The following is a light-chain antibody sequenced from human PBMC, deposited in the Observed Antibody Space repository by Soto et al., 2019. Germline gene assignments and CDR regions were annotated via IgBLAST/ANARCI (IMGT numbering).Light chain of an antibody. CDR1: QSISNY. CDR2: TAS. V-gene: IGKV1-39*01. J-gene: IGKJ1*01. CDR3: QQSYSTLEWT. Sequence: DIQMTQSPSSLSASVGDRVTITCRASQSISNYLNWYQQKPGKAPNLLIFTASTLYNGVPSRFRGGGSGTNFTLTISGLQPEDFATYYCQQSYSTLEWTFGQGTKVEVK.